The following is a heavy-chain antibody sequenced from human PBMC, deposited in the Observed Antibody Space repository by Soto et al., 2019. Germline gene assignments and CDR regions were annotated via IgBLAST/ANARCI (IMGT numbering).Heavy chain of an antibody. CDR3: AREEGQFGGLDY. Sequence: ASVKVSCKASGYTLSRYFMHWVRQAPGQGLEWMGVINPRGGDTRYAQRLQGRVTFTTDTSNTTAYMELSSLRSEDTAVYYCAREEGQFGGLDYWGQGTLVTVSS. V-gene: IGHV1-46*04. J-gene: IGHJ4*02. D-gene: IGHD3-10*01. CDR2: INPRGGDT. CDR1: GYTLSRYF.